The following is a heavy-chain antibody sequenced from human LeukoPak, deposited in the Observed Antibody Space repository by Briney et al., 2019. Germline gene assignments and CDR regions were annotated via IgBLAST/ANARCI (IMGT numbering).Heavy chain of an antibody. CDR2: IYRGDAT. V-gene: IGHV3-66*01. CDR3: VKEAPGTTIYF. J-gene: IGHJ4*02. Sequence: GSLRLSCAASGFSVSGNYMSWVRQAPGKGLEWVSVIYRGDATYYADSVKGRFTISRDSSENTVHLQMDSLRAEDTAVYYCVKEAPGTTIYFWGQGTLVTVSS. D-gene: IGHD4-11*01. CDR1: GFSVSGNY.